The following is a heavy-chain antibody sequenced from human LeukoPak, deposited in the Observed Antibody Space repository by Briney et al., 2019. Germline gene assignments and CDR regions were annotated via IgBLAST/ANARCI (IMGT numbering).Heavy chain of an antibody. D-gene: IGHD3-3*01. CDR2: IDPSDSYT. J-gene: IGHJ6*04. Sequence: GALRQICGEGAGSIFTSYWISGGRELRGRGEEGMGRIDPSDSYTNDSPSFQGHVTISAHKSISPAYLQWSSLKASDTAMYYCARQGASEDSYGMDVWGKGTTVTVSS. V-gene: IGHV5-10-1*01. CDR1: GSIFTSYW. CDR3: ARQGASEDSYGMDV.